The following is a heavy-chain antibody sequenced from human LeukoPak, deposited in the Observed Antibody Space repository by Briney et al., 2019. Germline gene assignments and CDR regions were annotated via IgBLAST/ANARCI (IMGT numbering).Heavy chain of an antibody. J-gene: IGHJ6*03. Sequence: NPSENLSLTCNVSGGSFNGYYWTWIRQPPGKGLEWIAEINHIGTTNHNPSLKSRVSVSTDMSKNQFFLRLTSVTAADTALYYCARLVVTAPQNHYYMDVWGEGTTVTVSS. V-gene: IGHV4-34*01. CDR1: GGSFNGYY. CDR2: INHIGTT. CDR3: ARLVVTAPQNHYYMDV. D-gene: IGHD2-21*02.